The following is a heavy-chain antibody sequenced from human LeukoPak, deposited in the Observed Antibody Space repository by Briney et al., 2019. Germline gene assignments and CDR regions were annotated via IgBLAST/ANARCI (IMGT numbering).Heavy chain of an antibody. V-gene: IGHV4-59*08. CDR1: GGSISSYY. CDR2: IYYSGST. Sequence: SETLSLTCTVSGGSISSYYWSWIRQPPGKGLEWIGYIYYSGSTNYNPSLKSRVTISVDTSKNQFSLKLSSVTAADTVVYYCARHSSSWYDGGSNWFDPWGQGTLVTVSS. D-gene: IGHD6-13*01. CDR3: ARHSSSWYDGGSNWFDP. J-gene: IGHJ5*02.